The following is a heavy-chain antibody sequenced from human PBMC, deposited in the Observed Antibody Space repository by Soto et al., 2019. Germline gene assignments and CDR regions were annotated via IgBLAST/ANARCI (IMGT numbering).Heavy chain of an antibody. J-gene: IGHJ4*02. CDR1: GYTFTSYY. CDR2: INPSGGST. V-gene: IGHV1-46*01. D-gene: IGHD6-19*01. Sequence: GASVKVSCKASGYTFTSYYMHWVRQAPGQGLEWMGIINPSGGSTSYAQKFQGRVTMTRDTSTSTVYMELSSLRSEDTAVYYCARLVNLLAVAGPAPVEDDWGQGTLVTVSS. CDR3: ARLVNLLAVAGPAPVEDD.